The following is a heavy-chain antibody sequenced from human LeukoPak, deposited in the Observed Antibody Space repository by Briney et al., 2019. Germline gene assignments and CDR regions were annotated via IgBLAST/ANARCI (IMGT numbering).Heavy chain of an antibody. CDR1: GGSFSGYY. Sequence: SETLSLTCAVYGGSFSGYYWSWIRQPPGKGLEWIGEINHSGSTNYNPSLKGRVTISVDTSKNQFSLKLSSVTAADTAVYYCARGVIDSSSSGYFDYWGQGTLVTVSS. J-gene: IGHJ4*02. D-gene: IGHD6-6*01. CDR2: INHSGST. CDR3: ARGVIDSSSSGYFDY. V-gene: IGHV4-34*01.